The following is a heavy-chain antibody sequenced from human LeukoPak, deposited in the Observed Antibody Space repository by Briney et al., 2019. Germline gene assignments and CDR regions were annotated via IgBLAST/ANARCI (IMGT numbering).Heavy chain of an antibody. CDR3: AKDPYLVVPAALNWFDP. CDR2: IRYDGSNK. D-gene: IGHD2-2*01. CDR1: GFTFSSYG. J-gene: IGHJ5*02. V-gene: IGHV3-30*02. Sequence: PGGSLRLSCAASGFTFSSYGMHWVRQAPGKGLGWVVFIRYDGSNKYYADSVKGRFTISRDNSKNTLYLQMNSLRAEDTAVYYCAKDPYLVVPAALNWFDPWGQGTLVTVSS.